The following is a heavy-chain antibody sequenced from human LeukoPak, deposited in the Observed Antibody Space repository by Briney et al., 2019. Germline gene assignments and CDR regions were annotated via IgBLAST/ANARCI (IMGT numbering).Heavy chain of an antibody. D-gene: IGHD1-26*01. Sequence: SETLSLTCTVSGGSISSYYWGWIRQPPGKGLEYIGYINYSESTDYNPSLRSRATISVDTSKNQFSLKLSSVTAADTAVYYCARHHSGSYSYFDYWGQGTLVTVSS. V-gene: IGHV4-59*08. CDR2: INYSEST. J-gene: IGHJ4*02. CDR1: GGSISSYY. CDR3: ARHHSGSYSYFDY.